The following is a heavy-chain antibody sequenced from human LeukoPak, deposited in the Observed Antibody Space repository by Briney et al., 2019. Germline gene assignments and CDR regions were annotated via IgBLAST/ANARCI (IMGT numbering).Heavy chain of an antibody. CDR3: ARSPEDFPPYFDRWFDS. Sequence: GASLRLSCAASGFSFSNYVMSWVRQAPGKGLECVSGISGSGGTTYNADSVKGRFTISRDNSKNTLYLQMNNLRAEDTALYFCARSPEDFPPYFDRWFDSWGQGILVTVSS. V-gene: IGHV3-23*01. CDR2: ISGSGGTT. D-gene: IGHD2/OR15-2a*01. CDR1: GFSFSNYV. J-gene: IGHJ5*01.